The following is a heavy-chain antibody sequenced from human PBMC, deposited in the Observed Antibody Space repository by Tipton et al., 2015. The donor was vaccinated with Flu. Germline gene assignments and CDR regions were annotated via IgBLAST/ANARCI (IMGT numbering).Heavy chain of an antibody. V-gene: IGHV4-59*01. CDR1: GFSISSSS. Sequence: TLSLTCTVSGFSISSSSCGWIRQPPGKGLEWIGYIYYSGSTNYNPSLKSRVTISVDTSKNQFSLKLSSVTAADTAVYYCARGDCSSTSCLDYWGQGALVT. CDR3: ARGDCSSTSCLDY. J-gene: IGHJ4*02. D-gene: IGHD2-2*01. CDR2: IYYSGST.